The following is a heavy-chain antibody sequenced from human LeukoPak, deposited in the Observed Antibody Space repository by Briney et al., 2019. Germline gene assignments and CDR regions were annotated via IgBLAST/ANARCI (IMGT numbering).Heavy chain of an antibody. D-gene: IGHD1-14*01. CDR2: IYPGDSDT. CDR3: ARPGGVSPYYFFDY. CDR1: GYSFSDYW. Sequence: GDSLNISCRGSGYSFSDYWIGWVRQMPGKGLEWMGIIYPGDSDTRYSPSFQGQVTISADQSTSTVYLQWSSLKASDTAMYYCARPGGVSPYYFFDYWGQGALVTVSS. V-gene: IGHV5-51*01. J-gene: IGHJ4*02.